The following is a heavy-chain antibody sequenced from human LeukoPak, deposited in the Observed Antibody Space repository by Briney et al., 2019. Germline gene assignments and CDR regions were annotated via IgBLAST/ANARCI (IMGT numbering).Heavy chain of an antibody. D-gene: IGHD3-9*01. J-gene: IGHJ5*01. CDR3: ARGLRRPGYVFWFDP. Sequence: PGRSLRLSCAASGFTFSSYAMHWVRQAPGKGLGWVAVISYDGSNKYYADSVKGRFTISRDNSKNTLYLQMNSLRAEDTAVYYCARGLRRPGYVFWFDPWGQGTLVTGSS. V-gene: IGHV3-30-3*01. CDR1: GFTFSSYA. CDR2: ISYDGSNK.